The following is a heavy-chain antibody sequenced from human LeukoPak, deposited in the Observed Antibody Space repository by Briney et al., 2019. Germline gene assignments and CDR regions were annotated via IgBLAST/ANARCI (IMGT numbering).Heavy chain of an antibody. D-gene: IGHD6-13*01. Sequence: GGSLRLSCAASGFTFSSYEMNWVRQAPGKGLEWVSYISSSGSTIYYADSVKGRFTISRDNAKNSLYLQMNSLRAEDTAVYYCAKDGPYSSSWYPDYWGQGTLVTVSS. V-gene: IGHV3-48*03. J-gene: IGHJ4*02. CDR3: AKDGPYSSSWYPDY. CDR2: ISSSGSTI. CDR1: GFTFSSYE.